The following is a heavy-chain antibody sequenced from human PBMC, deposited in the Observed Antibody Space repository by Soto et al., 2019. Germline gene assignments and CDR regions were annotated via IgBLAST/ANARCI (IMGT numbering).Heavy chain of an antibody. Sequence: QVQLVESGGGVVQPGRSLRLSCAASGFTFSSYGMHWVRQAPGKGLEWVAVIWYDGSNKYYADSVKGRFTISRDNSKNTLYLQMNSLRDEDTAVYYCAREPRDGYKYLYYGMDVWGQGTTVTVSS. D-gene: IGHD5-12*01. CDR3: AREPRDGYKYLYYGMDV. V-gene: IGHV3-33*01. J-gene: IGHJ6*02. CDR2: IWYDGSNK. CDR1: GFTFSSYG.